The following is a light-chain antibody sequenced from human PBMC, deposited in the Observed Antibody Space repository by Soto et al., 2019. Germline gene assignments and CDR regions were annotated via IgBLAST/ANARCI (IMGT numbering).Light chain of an antibody. J-gene: IGKJ3*01. CDR1: QSLSSY. CDR2: DAS. CDR3: QQRSNWPPFT. V-gene: IGKV3-11*01. Sequence: EIVLTQSPATLSLSPGERATLSCRASQSLSSYLAWYQQKPGQAPRLLIYDASNRATGIPARFSGSGSGTDFTLPISSLEPEDFALYYCQQRSNWPPFTFGPGTKVDIK.